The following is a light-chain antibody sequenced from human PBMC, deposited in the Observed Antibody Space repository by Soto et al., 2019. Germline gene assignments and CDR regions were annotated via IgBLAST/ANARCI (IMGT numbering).Light chain of an antibody. CDR2: GNS. V-gene: IGLV1-40*01. CDR1: SSNIGAGYD. J-gene: IGLJ2*01. Sequence: QSVLTQPPSVSGAPGQRVTISCTWSSSNIGAGYDVNWYQQLPGTAPKLLIYGNSNRPSGVPDRFSGSKSATSASLAITGLQAEDEADYYCQSYDSSLSGYVVFGGGTKVTVL. CDR3: QSYDSSLSGYVV.